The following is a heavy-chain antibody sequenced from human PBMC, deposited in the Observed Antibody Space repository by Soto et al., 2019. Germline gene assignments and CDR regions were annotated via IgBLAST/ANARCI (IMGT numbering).Heavy chain of an antibody. V-gene: IGHV3-33*01. D-gene: IGHD1-26*01. J-gene: IGHJ4*02. CDR3: ARDLRIVGATTSGFFDY. Sequence: QVQLVESGGGVVQPGRSLRLSCAASGFTFSSYGMHWVRQAPGKGLEWVAVIWYDGSNKYYADSVKGRFTISRDNSKNTLYLQMNSLRAEDTAVYYCARDLRIVGATTSGFFDYWGQGPLVTVSS. CDR2: IWYDGSNK. CDR1: GFTFSSYG.